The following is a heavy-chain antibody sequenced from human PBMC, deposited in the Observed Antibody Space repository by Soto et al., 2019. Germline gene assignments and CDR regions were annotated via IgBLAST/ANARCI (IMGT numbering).Heavy chain of an antibody. D-gene: IGHD3-22*01. J-gene: IGHJ3*02. V-gene: IGHV4-39*01. CDR2: IYYSGST. Sequence: QLQLQESGPGLVKPSETLSLTCTVSGGSISSSSYYWGWIRQPPGKGLEWIGSIYYSGSTYYNPSLKSRVTIPVDTSKNQFSLKLSSVTAADTAVYYCARRDYYPPRDAFDIWGQGTMVTVSS. CDR1: GGSISSSSYY. CDR3: ARRDYYPPRDAFDI.